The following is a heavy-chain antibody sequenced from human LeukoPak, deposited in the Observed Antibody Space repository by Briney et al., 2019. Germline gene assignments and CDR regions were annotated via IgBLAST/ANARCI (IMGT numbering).Heavy chain of an antibody. CDR3: AKQGRIAASKAYVDDAFDI. J-gene: IGHJ3*02. CDR2: IRYDEGNK. D-gene: IGHD6-25*01. Sequence: PGRSLRLSCAAAGFTFSSFGMRWVRQAPDKGLGWVAFIRYDEGNKYYADSVKDRFTISRDNSKNTLYMQMNSLRAEETAVYYCAKQGRIAASKAYVDDAFDIWGQGTMVTVSS. V-gene: IGHV3-30*02. CDR1: GFTFSSFG.